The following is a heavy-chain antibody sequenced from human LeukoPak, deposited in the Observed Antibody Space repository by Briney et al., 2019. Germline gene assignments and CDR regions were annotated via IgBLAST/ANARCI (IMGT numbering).Heavy chain of an antibody. CDR2: IYTSGST. CDR1: GGSISSGSYY. D-gene: IGHD3-3*01. J-gene: IGHJ4*02. CDR3: ARGTYEWSGTKYYFDY. V-gene: IGHV4-61*02. Sequence: SETLSLTCTVSGGSISSGSYYWSWIRQPAGKGLEWIGRIYTSGSTNYNPSLKSRVTISVDTSKNQFSLKLSSVTAADTAVYYCARGTYEWSGTKYYFDYWGQGPLVTVSS.